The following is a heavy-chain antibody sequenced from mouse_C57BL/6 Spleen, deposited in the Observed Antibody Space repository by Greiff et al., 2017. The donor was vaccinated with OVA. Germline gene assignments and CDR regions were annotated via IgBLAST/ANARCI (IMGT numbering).Heavy chain of an antibody. J-gene: IGHJ2*01. CDR2: IDPETGGT. Sequence: VKLQESGAELVRPGASVTLSCKASGYTFTDYEMHWVKQTPVHGLEWIGAIDPETGGTAYNQKFKGKAILTADKSSSTAYMELRSLTSEDSAVYYCTRGLGPYWGQGTTLTVSS. V-gene: IGHV1-15*01. CDR3: TRGLGPY. D-gene: IGHD4-1*01. CDR1: GYTFTDYE.